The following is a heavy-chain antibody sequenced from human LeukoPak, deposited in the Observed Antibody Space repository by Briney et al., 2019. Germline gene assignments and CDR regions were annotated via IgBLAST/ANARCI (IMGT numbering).Heavy chain of an antibody. J-gene: IGHJ6*02. Sequence: ASVKVSCKASGYTFTGYYMHWVRQAPGQGLEWMGWINPNSGGTNYAQKFQGWVTMTRDTSISTAYMELSRLRSDDTAVYYCARGIVVAPAAMLGYYYYYGMDVWGQGTTVTVSS. D-gene: IGHD2-2*01. V-gene: IGHV1-2*04. CDR3: ARGIVVAPAAMLGYYYYYGMDV. CDR1: GYTFTGYY. CDR2: INPNSGGT.